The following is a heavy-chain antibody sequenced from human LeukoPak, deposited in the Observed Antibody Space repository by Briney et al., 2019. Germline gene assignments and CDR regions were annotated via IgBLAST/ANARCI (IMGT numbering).Heavy chain of an antibody. V-gene: IGHV3-30*18. CDR3: AKVAAGYSSGWYPGTGITYFDY. D-gene: IGHD6-19*01. J-gene: IGHJ4*02. CDR1: GFTFSSYG. CDR2: ISYDGSNK. Sequence: GGSLRLSCAASGFTFSSYGMHWVRQAPGKGLEWVAVISYDGSNKYYADSVKGRFTISRDNSKNTLYLQMNSLRAEDTAVYYCAKVAAGYSSGWYPGTGITYFDYWGQGTLVTVSS.